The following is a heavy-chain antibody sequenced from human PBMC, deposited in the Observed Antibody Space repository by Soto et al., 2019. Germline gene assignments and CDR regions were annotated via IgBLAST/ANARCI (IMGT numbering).Heavy chain of an antibody. D-gene: IGHD2-2*01. Sequence: GGSLRLSCAASGFTFSSYAMSWVRQAPGKGLEWVSAISGSGGSTYYADSVKGRFTISRDNSKNTLYLQMNSLRAEDTAVYYCAKDLGSIDCSSTSCPPYYFDYWGQGTLVTVSS. CDR2: ISGSGGST. V-gene: IGHV3-23*01. CDR3: AKDLGSIDCSSTSCPPYYFDY. J-gene: IGHJ4*02. CDR1: GFTFSSYA.